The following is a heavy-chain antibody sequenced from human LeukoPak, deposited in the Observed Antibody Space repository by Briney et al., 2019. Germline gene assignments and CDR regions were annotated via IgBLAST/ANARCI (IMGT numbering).Heavy chain of an antibody. CDR2: IRYDGSNK. J-gene: IGHJ4*02. Sequence: LSGGSLRLSCAASGFTFSSYSMNWVRQAPGKGLEWVAFIRYDGSNKYYADSVKGRFTISRDNSKNTLYLQMNSLRAEDTAVYYCAKDRVAAAPAYFDYWGQGTLVTVSS. CDR1: GFTFSSYS. V-gene: IGHV3-30*02. CDR3: AKDRVAAAPAYFDY. D-gene: IGHD6-13*01.